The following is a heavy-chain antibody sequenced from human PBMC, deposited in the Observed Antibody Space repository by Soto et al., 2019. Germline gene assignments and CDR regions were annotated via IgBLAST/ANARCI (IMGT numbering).Heavy chain of an antibody. CDR2: ISDGDGAT. CDR3: AKGRTFFDF. V-gene: IGHV3-23*01. Sequence: EVHLLESGGGLVQPGGSLRLSCAASGFAFSDYAMTWVRQAPGKGLEWVSDISDGDGATHYADSVKGRFTISRDDSKNTLYLRMDSLRAEDAAVYYCAKGRTFFDFWGQGTLVTVSS. CDR1: GFAFSDYA. D-gene: IGHD3-16*01. J-gene: IGHJ4*02.